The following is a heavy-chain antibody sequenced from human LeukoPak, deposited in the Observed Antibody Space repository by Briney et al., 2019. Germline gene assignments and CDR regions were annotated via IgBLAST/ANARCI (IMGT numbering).Heavy chain of an antibody. J-gene: IGHJ5*02. D-gene: IGHD3-22*01. CDR1: GYSISSGYY. V-gene: IGHV4-38-2*01. Sequence: PSETLSLTCAVSGYSISSGYYWGWIRQPPGKGLEWIGSIYHSGSTYYNPSLKSRVTISVDTSKNQFSLKLSSVTAADTAVYYCASVTYYYDSSGYPSWFDPWGQGTLVTVSS. CDR2: IYHSGST. CDR3: ASVTYYYDSSGYPSWFDP.